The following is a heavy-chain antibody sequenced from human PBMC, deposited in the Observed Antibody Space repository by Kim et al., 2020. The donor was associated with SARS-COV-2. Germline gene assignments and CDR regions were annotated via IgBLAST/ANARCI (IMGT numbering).Heavy chain of an antibody. D-gene: IGHD3-3*01. V-gene: IGHV3-30*18. Sequence: GGSLRLSYAASGFTFSSYGMHWVRQAPGKGLEWVAVISYDGSNKYYADSVKGRFTISRDNSKNTLYLQMNSLRAEDTAVYYCAKGPYYDFWSGYLSSGGFHYWGQGTLVTVSS. CDR3: AKGPYYDFWSGYLSSGGFHY. CDR2: ISYDGSNK. J-gene: IGHJ4*02. CDR1: GFTFSSYG.